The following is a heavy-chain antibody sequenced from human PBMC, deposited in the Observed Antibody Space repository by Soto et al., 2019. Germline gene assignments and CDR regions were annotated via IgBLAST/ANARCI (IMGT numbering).Heavy chain of an antibody. V-gene: IGHV4-59*08. CDR2: IYYSGST. CDR3: ARPLGSGWSRGAFDI. D-gene: IGHD6-19*01. J-gene: IGHJ3*02. CDR1: GGSISSYY. Sequence: SETLSLTCTVSGGSISSYYWSWIRQPPGKGLEWIGYIYYSGSTNYNPSLKSRVTISVDTSKNQFSLKLSSVTAADTAVYYCARPLGSGWSRGAFDIWGQGTMVTVSS.